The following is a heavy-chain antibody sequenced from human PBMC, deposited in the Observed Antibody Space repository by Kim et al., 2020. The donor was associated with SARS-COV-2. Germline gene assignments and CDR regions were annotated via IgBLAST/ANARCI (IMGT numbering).Heavy chain of an antibody. Sequence: GRLPISRDNSKNTLYLQMNSLRAEDTAVYYCARAPHDNDSSGYYYDYFDYWGQGTLVTVSS. CDR3: ARAPHDNDSSGYYYDYFDY. D-gene: IGHD3-22*01. J-gene: IGHJ4*02. V-gene: IGHV3-30*01.